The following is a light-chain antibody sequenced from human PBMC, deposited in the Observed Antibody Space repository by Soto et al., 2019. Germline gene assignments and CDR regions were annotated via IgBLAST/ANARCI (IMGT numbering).Light chain of an antibody. CDR3: ISYTTGSTSCV. V-gene: IGLV2-14*01. CDR1: SSDVGLYNY. CDR2: EVS. Sequence: QSALTQPASVSGSPGQSITISCTGTSSDVGLYNYVSWYQQYPGKAPKLMIFEVSNRPSGVSNRFSGSKSGNTASLTISGLQAEDEADYYCISYTTGSTSCVFGTGTKLTVL. J-gene: IGLJ1*01.